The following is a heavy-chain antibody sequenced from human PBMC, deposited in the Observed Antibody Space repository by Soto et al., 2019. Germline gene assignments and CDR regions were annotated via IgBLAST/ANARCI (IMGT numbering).Heavy chain of an antibody. CDR2: IWYDGSNK. Sequence: SGFTFSSYGMHWVRQAPGKGLEWVAVIWYDGSNKYYAGSVKGRFTISRDNSKNTLYLQMNSLRAEDTAVYYCAKELGIAVAGTPPGYWGQGTLVTVSS. CDR1: GFTFSSYG. V-gene: IGHV3-33*06. D-gene: IGHD6-19*01. CDR3: AKELGIAVAGTPPGY. J-gene: IGHJ4*02.